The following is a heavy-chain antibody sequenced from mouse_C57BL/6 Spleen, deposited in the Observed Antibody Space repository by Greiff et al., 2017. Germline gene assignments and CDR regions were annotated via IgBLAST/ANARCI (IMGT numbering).Heavy chain of an antibody. Sequence: VKLVESGAELVRPGASVTLSCKASGYTFTDSEMHWVKPTPVHGLEWIGPIDPETGGTAYNQKFKGKAILTADKSSSTADMERRSLTSEDSAVYYCTGTFYHYGSNWFAYWGQGTLVTVSA. D-gene: IGHD1-1*01. CDR2: IDPETGGT. V-gene: IGHV1-15*01. CDR3: TGTFYHYGSNWFAY. CDR1: GYTFTDSE. J-gene: IGHJ3*01.